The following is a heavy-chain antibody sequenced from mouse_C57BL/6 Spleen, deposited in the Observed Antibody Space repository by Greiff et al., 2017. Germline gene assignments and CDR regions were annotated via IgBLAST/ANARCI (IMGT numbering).Heavy chain of an antibody. J-gene: IGHJ4*01. CDR1: GFNIKDYY. D-gene: IGHD4-1*01. Sequence: VQLQQSGAELVKPGASVKLSCTASGFNIKDYYMHWVKQRTEQGLEWIGRIDPEDGETKYAPKFQGKAILTADKSSSTAYMELRSLTSEDSAVYYCTRWPNGADPYAMDYWGQGTSVTVSS. CDR2: IDPEDGET. V-gene: IGHV14-2*01. CDR3: TRWPNGADPYAMDY.